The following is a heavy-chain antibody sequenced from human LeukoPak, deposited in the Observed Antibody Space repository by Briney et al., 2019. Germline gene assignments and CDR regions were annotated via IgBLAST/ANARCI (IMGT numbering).Heavy chain of an antibody. Sequence: ASVKVSCKVSGYTLTELSMHWVRQAPGKGLEWMGGFDPEDGETIYAQKFQGRVTMTEDTSTDTAYMELSSLRSEDTAVYYWATVGGLRDIVVVPAAPNFDYWGQGTLVTVSS. CDR2: FDPEDGET. V-gene: IGHV1-24*01. J-gene: IGHJ4*02. D-gene: IGHD2-2*01. CDR1: GYTLTELS. CDR3: ATVGGLRDIVVVPAAPNFDY.